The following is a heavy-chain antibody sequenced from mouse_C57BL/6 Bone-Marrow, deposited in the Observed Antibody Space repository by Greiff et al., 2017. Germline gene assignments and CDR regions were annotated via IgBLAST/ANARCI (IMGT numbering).Heavy chain of an antibody. V-gene: IGHV1-81*01. J-gene: IGHJ4*01. CDR3: ARGWLPYAMDY. CDR1: GYTFTSYG. D-gene: IGHD2-2*01. CDR2: IYPRSGNT. Sequence: VKLMESGAELARPGASVKLSCKASGYTFTSYGISWVKQRTGQGLEWIGEIYPRSGNTYYNEKFKGKATLTADKSSSTAYMELRSLTSEASAVYFCARGWLPYAMDYWGQGTSVTVSS.